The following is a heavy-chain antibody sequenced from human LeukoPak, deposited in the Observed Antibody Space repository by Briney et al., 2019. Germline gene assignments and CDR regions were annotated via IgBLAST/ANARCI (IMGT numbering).Heavy chain of an antibody. D-gene: IGHD3-10*01. CDR3: ARGGARGSSAFDI. Sequence: SETLSLTCTVSGGSISSYYWSWIRQPPGKGLEWIGYIYYSGSTNYNPSLKSRLTILIETSKNQFSLKLRSVTAADTAVYYCARGGARGSSAFDIWGQGTMVTVSS. V-gene: IGHV4-59*01. J-gene: IGHJ3*02. CDR2: IYYSGST. CDR1: GGSISSYY.